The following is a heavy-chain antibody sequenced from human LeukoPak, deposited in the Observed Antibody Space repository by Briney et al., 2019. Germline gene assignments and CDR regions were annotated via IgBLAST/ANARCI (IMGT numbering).Heavy chain of an antibody. CDR3: ARAPTYYDFWSGYYDYFDY. D-gene: IGHD3-3*01. Sequence: GASVKVSCKASGYTFTSYAMHWVRQAPGQRLEWMGWINAGNGNTKYSQKFQGRVTITRDTSASTAYMELSSLRSEDPAVYYCARAPTYYDFWSGYYDYFDYWGQGTLVTVSS. V-gene: IGHV1-3*01. CDR2: INAGNGNT. J-gene: IGHJ4*02. CDR1: GYTFTSYA.